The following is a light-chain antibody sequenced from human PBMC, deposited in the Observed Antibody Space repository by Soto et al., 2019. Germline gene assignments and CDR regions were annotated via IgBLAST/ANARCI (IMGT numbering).Light chain of an antibody. CDR3: QQYYSTPLT. CDR2: WAS. J-gene: IGKJ4*01. V-gene: IGKV4-1*01. CDR1: QSVLYSSNNKNY. Sequence: DIVMTQSPDSLAVSLGERATINCKSSQSVLYSSNNKNYLAWYQQKPGQPPKLLIYWASTRESGVPDRFSGSGSGTDFTLTISIRQAEDGAVYYCQQYYSTPLTFGGGTKVEIK.